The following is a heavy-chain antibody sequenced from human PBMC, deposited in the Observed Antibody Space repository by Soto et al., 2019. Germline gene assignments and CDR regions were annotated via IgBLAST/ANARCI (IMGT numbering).Heavy chain of an antibody. CDR3: ARVLRYFDWLLSIPSTSFDY. D-gene: IGHD3-9*01. Sequence: SETLSLTCAVYGGSFSGYYWSWIRQPPGKGLEWIGEINHSGSTNYNPSLKSRVTISVDTSKNQFSLKLSSVTAADTAVYYCARVLRYFDWLLSIPSTSFDYWGQGTLVTVSS. V-gene: IGHV4-34*01. J-gene: IGHJ4*02. CDR1: GGSFSGYY. CDR2: INHSGST.